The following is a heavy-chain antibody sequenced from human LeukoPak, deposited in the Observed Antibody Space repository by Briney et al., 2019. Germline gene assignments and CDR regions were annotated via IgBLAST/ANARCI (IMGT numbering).Heavy chain of an antibody. CDR1: GGSISSGGYY. J-gene: IGHJ3*02. D-gene: IGHD6-13*01. CDR3: ARDPSSSWTSDAFDI. V-gene: IGHV4-61*08. Sequence: SETLSLTCTVSGGSISSGGYYWSWIRQHPGKGLEWIGYIYYSGSTNYNPSLKSRVTISVDTSKNQFSLKLSSVTAADTAVYYCARDPSSSWTSDAFDIWGQGTMVTVSS. CDR2: IYYSGST.